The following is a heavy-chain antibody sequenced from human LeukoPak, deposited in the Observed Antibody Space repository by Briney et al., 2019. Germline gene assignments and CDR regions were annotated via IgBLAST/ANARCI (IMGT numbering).Heavy chain of an antibody. CDR3: ARGTDITARPAWFDP. D-gene: IGHD6-6*01. V-gene: IGHV4-59*07. J-gene: IGHJ5*02. CDR2: IYYSGST. Sequence: PSDTLSLTCSVSGGSISSYYWNWIRQPPGKGLEWIGYIYYSGSTQYNPSLKSRVTMSVDTSKNQFSLKLSSVTAADTAVYYCARGTDITARPAWFDPWGQGTLVTVSS. CDR1: GGSISSYY.